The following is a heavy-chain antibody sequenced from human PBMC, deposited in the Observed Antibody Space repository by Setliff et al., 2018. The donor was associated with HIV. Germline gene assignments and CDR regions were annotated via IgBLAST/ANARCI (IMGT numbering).Heavy chain of an antibody. J-gene: IGHJ4*02. CDR3: ARDLIWGFDY. D-gene: IGHD3-16*01. V-gene: IGHV3-48*01. CDR1: GFTFSSYS. CDR2: ISGSGSGV. Sequence: GGSLRLSCAASGFTFSSYSMNWVRQAPGKGLEWVSYISGSGSGVDYADSVKGRFTVSRDNARSSLYLQLNSLRSEDTAVYYCARDLIWGFDYWGQGTPVTVSS.